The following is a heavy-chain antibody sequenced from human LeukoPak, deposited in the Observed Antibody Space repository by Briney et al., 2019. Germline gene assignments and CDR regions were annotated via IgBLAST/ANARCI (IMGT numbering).Heavy chain of an antibody. Sequence: GGSVKVSCKASGYTFINYGISWVRQAPGQGLEWMGWISGYNGNTNYLQRFQGRVTMTTDTSTNTVYMELRSLRSDDTAVYYCARLSTNSRVGGYDPQWYFDLWGRGTLVTVSS. D-gene: IGHD5-12*01. V-gene: IGHV1-18*04. CDR2: ISGYNGNT. CDR1: GYTFINYG. CDR3: ARLSTNSRVGGYDPQWYFDL. J-gene: IGHJ2*01.